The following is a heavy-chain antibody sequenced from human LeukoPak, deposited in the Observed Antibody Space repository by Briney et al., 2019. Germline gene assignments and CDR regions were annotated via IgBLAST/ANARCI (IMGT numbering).Heavy chain of an antibody. V-gene: IGHV4-59*01. CDR2: IYNSGST. Sequence: SETLSLTCTVSGVPISGYYWSWIRQPPGKGLEWIGYIYNSGSTTYNPSLKSRVTISVDTSKNQFSLRLRSVTAADTAVYYCARDGLEGSILWGQGTLVTVSS. CDR3: ARDGLEGSIL. D-gene: IGHD5-24*01. J-gene: IGHJ4*02. CDR1: GVPISGYY.